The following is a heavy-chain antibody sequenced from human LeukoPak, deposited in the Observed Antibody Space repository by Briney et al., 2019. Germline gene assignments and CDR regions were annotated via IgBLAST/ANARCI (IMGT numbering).Heavy chain of an antibody. CDR1: GYTFTSYG. Sequence: ASVKVSCKASGYTFTSYGISWVRQAPGQGLEWMGWISAYNGNTNYAQKLQGRVTMTRDTSTSTVYMELSSLRSEDTAVYYCARDERPYYYDSSGSKYFQHWGQGTLVTVSS. V-gene: IGHV1-18*01. CDR3: ARDERPYYYDSSGSKYFQH. J-gene: IGHJ1*01. D-gene: IGHD3-22*01. CDR2: ISAYNGNT.